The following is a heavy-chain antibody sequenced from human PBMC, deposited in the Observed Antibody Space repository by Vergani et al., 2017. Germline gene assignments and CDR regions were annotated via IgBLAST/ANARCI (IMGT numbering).Heavy chain of an antibody. D-gene: IGHD3-16*01. Sequence: EVQLEESGGGLVLPGRSLRLSCVASGFTSAGYAMHWVRQAPGKGLEWVSGIRWKSNSIGYADSVKGRFTISRDNAKNSLYLQMDSLRAEDPALYYSAKGLGTASGCGWFDPWSQGTLVTVSS. CDR3: AKGLGTASGCGWFDP. V-gene: IGHV3-9*02. J-gene: IGHJ5*02. CDR2: IRWKSNSI. CDR1: GFTSAGYA.